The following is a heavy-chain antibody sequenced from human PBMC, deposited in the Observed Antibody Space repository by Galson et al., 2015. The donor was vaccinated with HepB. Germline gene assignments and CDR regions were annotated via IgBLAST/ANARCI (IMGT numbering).Heavy chain of an antibody. CDR3: AREIRSSGVIKGYAFHI. CDR2: IDWEGNT. J-gene: IGHJ3*02. Sequence: PALVKPTQTLKLTCTFSGLSLSTRGVRVSWIRQPPGMALEWLALIDWEGNTYYRTSLKTRLAISKDTSKNQVVLTFTNMDPVDTTTYFCAREIRSSGVIKGYAFHIWGRGTLVTVSS. V-gene: IGHV2-70*01. D-gene: IGHD3-3*01. CDR1: GLSLSTRGVR.